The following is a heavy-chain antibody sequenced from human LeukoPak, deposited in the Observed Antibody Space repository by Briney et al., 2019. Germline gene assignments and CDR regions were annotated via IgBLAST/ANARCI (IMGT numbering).Heavy chain of an antibody. CDR1: GFIFSSYR. Sequence: GGSLRLSCVGSGFIFSSYRMNWVREAPGKGLEWISYISSSSTTIYYADSVKGRFTISRDDAKNSLYLQMNSLRAEDTAVYYCAREFGSWGQGTLVTVSS. CDR2: ISSSSTTI. V-gene: IGHV3-48*01. J-gene: IGHJ4*02. CDR3: AREFGS.